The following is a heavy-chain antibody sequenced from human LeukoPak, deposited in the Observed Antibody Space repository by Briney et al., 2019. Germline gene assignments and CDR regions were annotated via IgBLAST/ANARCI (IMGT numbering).Heavy chain of an antibody. CDR3: ARDAPTTLEHWFDP. D-gene: IGHD1-26*01. J-gene: IGHJ5*02. CDR1: GFTFSSYG. CDR2: IKQDGSEK. Sequence: GGSLRLSCAASGFTFSSYGMHWVRQAPGKGLEWVANIKQDGSEKYYVDSVKGRFTISRDNAKNSLYLQMNSLRAEDTALYYCARDAPTTLEHWFDPWGQGTLVTVSS. V-gene: IGHV3-7*01.